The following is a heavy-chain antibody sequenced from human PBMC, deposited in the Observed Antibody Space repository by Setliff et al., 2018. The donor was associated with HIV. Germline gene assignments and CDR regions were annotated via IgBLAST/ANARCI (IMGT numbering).Heavy chain of an antibody. J-gene: IGHJ5*02. Sequence: PGGSLRLSCAASGFIFDDYAMHWVRQVPGKGLEWVSGISWNGVSIGYADSVKGRFTISRDNAKSSLYLQMNSLRAEDTALYYCAVDSRSRPTTWGQGTLVTVSS. V-gene: IGHV3-9*01. CDR1: GFIFDDYA. CDR2: ISWNGVSI. CDR3: AVDSRSRPTT. D-gene: IGHD5-12*01.